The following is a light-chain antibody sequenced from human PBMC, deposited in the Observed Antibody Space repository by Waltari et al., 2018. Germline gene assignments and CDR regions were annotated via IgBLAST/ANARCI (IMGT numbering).Light chain of an antibody. CDR2: DAS. Sequence: TCKATRDITTSLSWFQQRPGKAPQLLIYDASTLQPGVPSRFSGSGSGTTFSFTITSLQPEDSATYYCQHYHNLPYTFGRGTKLQIK. V-gene: IGKV1-33*01. CDR3: QHYHNLPYT. CDR1: RDITTS. J-gene: IGKJ2*01.